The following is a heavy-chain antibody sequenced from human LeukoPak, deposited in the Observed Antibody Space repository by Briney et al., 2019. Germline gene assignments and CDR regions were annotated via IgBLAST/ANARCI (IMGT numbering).Heavy chain of an antibody. CDR3: AKEGSSWSTFDY. Sequence: GGSLRLSCAASGFTFNKHWMSWIRQAPGKGLEWVATIREDGTEKKYADSVKGRFTISRDNAKNSLYLQMNSLRAEDMALYYCAKEGSSWSTFDYWGQGTLVTVSS. CDR1: GFTFNKHW. J-gene: IGHJ4*02. CDR2: IREDGTEK. V-gene: IGHV3-7*03. D-gene: IGHD6-13*01.